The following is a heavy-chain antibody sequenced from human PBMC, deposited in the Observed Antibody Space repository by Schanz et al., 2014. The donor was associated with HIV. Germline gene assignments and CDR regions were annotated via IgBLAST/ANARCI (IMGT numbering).Heavy chain of an antibody. J-gene: IGHJ6*02. CDR3: ARGEAITYYYHYYGMDV. CDR2: MRGSDDST. Sequence: VQLVESGGGVVQPGRSLRLSCAASGFTFSDYYMSWVRQAPGKGLEWVSGMRGSDDSTFYADSVKGRFTISRDNSKKTLYLQMNSLRAEDTAVYYCARGEAITYYYHYYGMDVWGQGTTVTVSS. D-gene: IGHD1-20*01. CDR1: GFTFSDYY. V-gene: IGHV3-23*04.